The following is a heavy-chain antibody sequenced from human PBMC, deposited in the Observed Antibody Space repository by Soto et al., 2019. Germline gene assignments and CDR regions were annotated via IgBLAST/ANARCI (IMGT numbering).Heavy chain of an antibody. CDR1: GGSISSSSYY. D-gene: IGHD5-18*01. CDR3: ARLPNTAMVTIDY. V-gene: IGHV4-39*01. J-gene: IGHJ4*02. CDR2: IYYSGST. Sequence: SETLSLTCTVSGGSISSSSYYWGWIRQPPGKGLEWIGSIYYSGSTYYNPSLKSRVTISIDTSKNQFSLKLSSVTAADTAVYYCARLPNTAMVTIDYWGQGTLVTRLL.